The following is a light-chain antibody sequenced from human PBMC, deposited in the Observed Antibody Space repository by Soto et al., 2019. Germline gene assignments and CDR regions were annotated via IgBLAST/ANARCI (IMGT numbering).Light chain of an antibody. V-gene: IGLV2-23*02. CDR2: EVN. Sequence: QSALTQPASVSGSPGQSITISCTGTSSDVGLYNLVSWYQQLPGKAPKLIIDEVNERPSGISDRFSGSKSGNTASLTISGLQDEDEADYYCCSYVGSSILMFGGGTKLTVL. J-gene: IGLJ3*02. CDR1: SSDVGLYNL. CDR3: CSYVGSSILM.